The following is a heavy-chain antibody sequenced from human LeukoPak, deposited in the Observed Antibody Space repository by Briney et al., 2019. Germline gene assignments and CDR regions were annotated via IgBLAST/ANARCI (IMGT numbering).Heavy chain of an antibody. CDR2: IYYSGST. V-gene: IGHV4-59*01. CDR3: ARADYYDSSGYFFPTPDAFDI. CDR1: GGSISSYY. D-gene: IGHD3-22*01. Sequence: SETLSLTCTVSGGSISSYYWSWIRRPPGKGLEWIEYIYYSGSTNYNPSLKSRVTISVDTSKNQFSLKLSSVTAADTAVYYCARADYYDSSGYFFPTPDAFDIWGQGTMVTVSS. J-gene: IGHJ3*02.